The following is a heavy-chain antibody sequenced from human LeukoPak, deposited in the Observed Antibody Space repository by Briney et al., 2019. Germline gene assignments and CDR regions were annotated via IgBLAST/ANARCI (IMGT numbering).Heavy chain of an antibody. Sequence: GGSLRLSCVASGFTFSTSGMHWVRQSPGKGLDWVAFIRNDGNKYNYAESVKGRFTISRDNSKHTLYLQMDSLSAEDTAVYYCVKVDTWGQGTLVTVSS. CDR3: VKVDT. J-gene: IGHJ4*02. D-gene: IGHD5-18*01. V-gene: IGHV3-30*02. CDR1: GFTFSTSG. CDR2: IRNDGNKY.